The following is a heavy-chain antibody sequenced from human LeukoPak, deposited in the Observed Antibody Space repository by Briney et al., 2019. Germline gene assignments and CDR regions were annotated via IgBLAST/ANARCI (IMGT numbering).Heavy chain of an antibody. J-gene: IGHJ3*02. CDR1: GGSINNYY. D-gene: IGHD2-15*01. CDR3: ARQSLDPDCSGGSCYAYAFDI. Sequence: SETLSLTCTVSGGSINNYYWSWIRQPPGKGLEWIGYIHYSGSTNYNPSLKSRVTISVDTSKNQFSLKLSSVTAADTAVYYCARQSLDPDCSGGSCYAYAFDIWGQGTMVTVSS. CDR2: IHYSGST. V-gene: IGHV4-59*08.